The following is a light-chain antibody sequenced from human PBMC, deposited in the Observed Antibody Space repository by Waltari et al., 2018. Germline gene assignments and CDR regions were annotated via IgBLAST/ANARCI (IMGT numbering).Light chain of an antibody. Sequence: DIVMTQSPDSLAVSLGERATINCKSSQSVLYSSNSKNYLAWYQQKPGQPPKLHIYWASTRESGVPDRFSGSGSGTDFTLTITSLQAEDVAVYYCQQYYSTPRAFGQGTKVEIK. CDR1: QSVLYSSNSKNY. CDR2: WAS. J-gene: IGKJ1*01. CDR3: QQYYSTPRA. V-gene: IGKV4-1*01.